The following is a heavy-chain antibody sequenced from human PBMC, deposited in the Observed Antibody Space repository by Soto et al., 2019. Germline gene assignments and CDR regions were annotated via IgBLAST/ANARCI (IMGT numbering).Heavy chain of an antibody. CDR2: IYHSRST. CDR3: AAAPRY. CDR1: GGSITSYY. V-gene: IGHV4-59*01. D-gene: IGHD6-13*01. J-gene: IGHJ4*02. Sequence: QVQLQESGPGLVKPSETLSLTCAVSGGSITSYYWSWIRQAPGKGLEWIGYIYHSRSTDYNPSLKSRVTMSLDTSKNQVSLRLTSVTAADTAVYYCAAAPRYCGQGTLVTVSS.